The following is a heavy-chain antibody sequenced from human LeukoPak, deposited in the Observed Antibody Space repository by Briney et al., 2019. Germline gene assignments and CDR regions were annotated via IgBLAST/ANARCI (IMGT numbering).Heavy chain of an antibody. J-gene: IGHJ4*02. CDR2: ISYDGSNK. CDR3: ARGQWLVNLDY. D-gene: IGHD6-19*01. Sequence: GRSLRLSCAASGFTFSSYAMHWVRQAPGKGLEWVAVISYDGSNKYYADSVKGRFTISRDNSKNTLYLQMNSLRAEDTAVYYCARGQWLVNLDYWGQGTLVTVSS. CDR1: GFTFSSYA. V-gene: IGHV3-30-3*01.